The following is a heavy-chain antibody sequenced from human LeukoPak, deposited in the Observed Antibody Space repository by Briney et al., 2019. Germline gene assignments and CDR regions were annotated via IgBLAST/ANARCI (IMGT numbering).Heavy chain of an antibody. CDR3: THSSGWYGIYFDY. D-gene: IGHD6-19*01. V-gene: IGHV3-15*01. Sequence: GGSLRLSCAASGFTFINAWMSRVRQAPGKGLEWVGRIKSKTDGGTTDYAAPVKGRFTISRDDSKNTLYLQMNSLKTEDTAVYYCTHSSGWYGIYFDYWGQGTLVTVSS. CDR1: GFTFINAW. J-gene: IGHJ4*02. CDR2: IKSKTDGGTT.